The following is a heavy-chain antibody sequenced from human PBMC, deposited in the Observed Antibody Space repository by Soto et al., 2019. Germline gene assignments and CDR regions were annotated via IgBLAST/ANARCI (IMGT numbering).Heavy chain of an antibody. J-gene: IGHJ5*02. D-gene: IGHD2-2*01. Sequence: QVQLVQSGAEVKKPRASVKVSCKASGYTFTGYYMHWVRQAPGQGLEWMGWINPNSGGTNYAQKFQGRVTMTRDTSISTAYMELSRLRSDDTAVYYCARAGVVVPAAPLSNWFDPWGQGTLVTVSS. V-gene: IGHV1-2*02. CDR3: ARAGVVVPAAPLSNWFDP. CDR2: INPNSGGT. CDR1: GYTFTGYY.